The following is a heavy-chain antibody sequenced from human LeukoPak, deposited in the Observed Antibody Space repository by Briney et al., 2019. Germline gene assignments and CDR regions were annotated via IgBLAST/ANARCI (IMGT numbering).Heavy chain of an antibody. Sequence: NPSETLSLNCTVSGGSISSSSYYWGWIRQPPGKGLEWIGSIYYSGSTYYNPSLKSRVTISVDTSKNQFSLKLSSVTAADTAVYYCASYYDFWSGFWFDPWGQGTLVTVSS. J-gene: IGHJ5*02. CDR3: ASYYDFWSGFWFDP. CDR2: IYYSGST. V-gene: IGHV4-39*01. CDR1: GGSISSSSYY. D-gene: IGHD3-3*01.